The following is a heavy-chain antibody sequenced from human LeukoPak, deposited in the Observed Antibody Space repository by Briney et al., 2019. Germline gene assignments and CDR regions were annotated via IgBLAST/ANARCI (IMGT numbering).Heavy chain of an antibody. CDR3: ARDLGFSSGWSYAFDI. J-gene: IGHJ3*02. CDR1: GFTFCSYA. Sequence: GGSLTLSCAASGFTFCSYAMSWVRQAPGKGLEWVSAISGSGGSTYYADSVKGRFTISRDNAKSSLYLQMNSLRAEVTAVYYCARDLGFSSGWSYAFDIWGQGTMVTVSS. V-gene: IGHV3-23*01. CDR2: ISGSGGST. D-gene: IGHD6-19*01.